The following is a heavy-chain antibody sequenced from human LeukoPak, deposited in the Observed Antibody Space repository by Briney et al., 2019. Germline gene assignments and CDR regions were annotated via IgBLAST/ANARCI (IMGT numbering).Heavy chain of an antibody. V-gene: IGHV4-39*07. Sequence: SETLSLTCTVSGGSISSSSYYWGWIRQPPGKGLEWIGSIYYSGSTYYNPSLKSRVTISVDTSKNQFSLKLSSVTAADTAVYYCARRRRSYYYDSSGYHDYWGQGTLVTVSS. D-gene: IGHD3-22*01. CDR3: ARRRRSYYYDSSGYHDY. CDR2: IYYSGST. CDR1: GGSISSSSYY. J-gene: IGHJ4*02.